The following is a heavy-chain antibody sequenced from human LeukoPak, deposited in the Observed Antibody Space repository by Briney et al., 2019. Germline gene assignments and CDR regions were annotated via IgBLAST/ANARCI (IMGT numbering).Heavy chain of an antibody. J-gene: IGHJ5*02. D-gene: IGHD5-24*01. CDR3: ARDTDGYNYWFDP. CDR1: GGSISSSSYY. V-gene: IGHV4-39*07. CDR2: IYYSGST. Sequence: SETLSLTCTVSGGSISSSSYYWGWIRQPPGKGLEWIGTIYYSGSTYYNPSLKSRVTISVYTSKNQFSLKLSSVTAADTAVYYCARDTDGYNYWFDPWGQGTLVTVSS.